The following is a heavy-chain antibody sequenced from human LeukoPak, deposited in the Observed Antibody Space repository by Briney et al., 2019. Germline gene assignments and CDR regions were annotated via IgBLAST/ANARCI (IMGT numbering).Heavy chain of an antibody. CDR3: ARVPYSSSSFDYYYYGMDV. Sequence: GGPLRLSCAASGFTFSSYWMSWVRQAPGKGLEWVANIKQDGSEKYYVDSVKGRFTISRDNAKNSLYLQMNSLRAEDTAVYYCARVPYSSSSFDYYYYGMDVWGQGTTVTVSS. J-gene: IGHJ6*02. CDR2: IKQDGSEK. V-gene: IGHV3-7*01. CDR1: GFTFSSYW. D-gene: IGHD6-6*01.